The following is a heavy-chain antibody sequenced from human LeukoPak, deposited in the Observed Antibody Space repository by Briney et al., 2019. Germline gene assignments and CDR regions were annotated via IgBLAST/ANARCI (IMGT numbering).Heavy chain of an antibody. CDR3: AITCLGEAWFDP. Sequence: SETLSLTCTVSGGSISSGDYYWSWIRQPPGKGLEWIGYIYYNGSTYYNPSLKSRVTISVDTYKYQFSLKLISVTAPDTAVYYCAITCLGEAWFDPWGQGTMVTVSS. D-gene: IGHD1-20*01. V-gene: IGHV4-30-4*08. CDR1: GGSISSGDYY. CDR2: IYYNGST. J-gene: IGHJ5*02.